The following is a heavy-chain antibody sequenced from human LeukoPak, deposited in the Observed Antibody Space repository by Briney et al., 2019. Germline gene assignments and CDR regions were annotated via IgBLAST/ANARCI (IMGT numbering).Heavy chain of an antibody. CDR2: IHVIGST. V-gene: IGHV4-4*09. D-gene: IGHD3-22*01. J-gene: IGHJ3*02. Sequence: SETLSLTCTVSGGSITSYSWSWIRQTPGKGLEWIGHIHVIGSTNYHPSLESRVTISVDTSKNRFSLRLSSVTAADTAVYYYARRLYSSGYSDTFDIWGQGVKVTVSS. CDR3: ARRLYSSGYSDTFDI. CDR1: GGSITSYS.